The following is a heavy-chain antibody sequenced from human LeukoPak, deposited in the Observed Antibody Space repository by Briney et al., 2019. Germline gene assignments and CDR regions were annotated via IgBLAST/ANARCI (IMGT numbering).Heavy chain of an antibody. D-gene: IGHD2-2*02. V-gene: IGHV4-34*01. J-gene: IGHJ3*02. CDR2: INHSGST. CDR1: GGSFSGYY. Sequence: SETLSLTCAVHGGSFSGYYWSWIRQPPGKGLEWIGEINHSGSTNYNPSLKSRVTISVDTSKNQFSLKLSSVTAADTAVYYCARANQLLYGPDAFDIWGQGTMVTVSS. CDR3: ARANQLLYGPDAFDI.